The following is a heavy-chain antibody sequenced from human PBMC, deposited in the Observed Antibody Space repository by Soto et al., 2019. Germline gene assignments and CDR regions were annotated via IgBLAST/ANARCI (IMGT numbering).Heavy chain of an antibody. CDR3: AREFYSSGWSAFDI. D-gene: IGHD6-19*01. Sequence: QVQLVESGGGVVQPGRSLRLSCAASGFTFSSYGMHWVRQAPGKGLEWVAVIWYDGSNKYYADSVKGRFTISRDNSKNTLYLQMNSLRAEDTAVYYCAREFYSSGWSAFDIWGQGTMVTVSS. CDR2: IWYDGSNK. CDR1: GFTFSSYG. J-gene: IGHJ3*02. V-gene: IGHV3-33*01.